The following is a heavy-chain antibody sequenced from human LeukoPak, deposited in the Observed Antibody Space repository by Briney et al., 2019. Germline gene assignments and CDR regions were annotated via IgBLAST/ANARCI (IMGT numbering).Heavy chain of an antibody. CDR2: IYPGDSDT. D-gene: IGHD2-2*01. Sequence: IYPGDSDTRYSPSFQGQVTISADKSISTAYLQWSSLKASDTAMYYCARHLGLSSTSCPGYWGQGTLVTVSS. J-gene: IGHJ4*02. CDR3: ARHLGLSSTSCPGY. V-gene: IGHV5-51*01.